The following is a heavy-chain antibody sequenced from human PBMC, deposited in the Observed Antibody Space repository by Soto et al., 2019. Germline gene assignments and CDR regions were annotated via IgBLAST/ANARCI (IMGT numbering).Heavy chain of an antibody. CDR2: VGGSGSST. D-gene: IGHD6-6*01. J-gene: IGHJ4*02. V-gene: IGHV3-23*01. Sequence: GGSLRLSCAASGFTFSSYAMSWVRQAPGKGPEWVSAVGGSGSSTYYADSVKGRFTISRDNSKNTLYLEMNSLRAEDTAVYYCAHHQRTTARQLGYFDYWGQGTLVTVSS. CDR3: AHHQRTTARQLGYFDY. CDR1: GFTFSSYA.